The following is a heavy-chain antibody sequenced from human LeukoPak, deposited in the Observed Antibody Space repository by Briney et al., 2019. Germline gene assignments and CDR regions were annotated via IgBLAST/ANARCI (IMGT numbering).Heavy chain of an antibody. J-gene: IGHJ4*02. CDR2: IKSKIDGGTT. V-gene: IGHV3-15*01. CDR1: GFTFSNAW. Sequence: GGSLGLSCAASGFTFSNAWMSWVRQAPGKGLEWVARIKSKIDGGTTDYAAPVKGRFTISRDDSKNTLDLQMNSLRTEDTAVYYCTTDWRRIDYWGQGTLVTVSS. CDR3: TTDWRRIDY.